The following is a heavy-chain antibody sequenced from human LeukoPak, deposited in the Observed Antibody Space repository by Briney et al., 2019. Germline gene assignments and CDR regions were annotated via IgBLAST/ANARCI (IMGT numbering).Heavy chain of an antibody. V-gene: IGHV4-61*02. CDR2: IFASGST. D-gene: IGHD6-19*01. J-gene: IGHJ4*02. CDR3: ARDHKGGIAVAYFDY. CDR1: GASISSGSYY. Sequence: SQTLSLTCTVSGASISSGSYYWNWIRQPAGKGLEWIGRIFASGSTNYNPSLKSRVTISLDTSKNQLSLKLSSVTAADTAVYYCARDHKGGIAVAYFDYWGQGTLVTVSS.